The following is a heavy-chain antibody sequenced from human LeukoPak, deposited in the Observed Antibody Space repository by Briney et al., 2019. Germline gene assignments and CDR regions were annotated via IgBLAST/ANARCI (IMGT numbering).Heavy chain of an antibody. CDR3: ARDRDEDYGDYLDY. Sequence: GGSLRLSCAASGFTFSSYWMSWVRQAPGKGLEWVANIKQDGSEKYYVDSVKGRFTISRDNAKNSLYLQMNSLRAEDTAVYYCARDRDEDYGDYLDYWGQGTLVTVSS. J-gene: IGHJ4*02. CDR1: GFTFSSYW. V-gene: IGHV3-7*01. CDR2: IKQDGSEK. D-gene: IGHD4-17*01.